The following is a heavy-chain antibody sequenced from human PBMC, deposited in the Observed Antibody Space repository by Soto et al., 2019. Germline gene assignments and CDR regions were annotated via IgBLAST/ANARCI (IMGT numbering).Heavy chain of an antibody. D-gene: IGHD2-2*02. J-gene: IGHJ6*03. CDR2: IYYSGST. CDR1: GGSISSSSYY. CDR3: ARRPPATYTYYYMDG. V-gene: IGHV4-39*01. Sequence: PSETLSLTCTVSGGSISSSSYYWGWIRQPPGKGLEWIGSIYYSGSTYYNPSLKSRVTISVDTSRNQFSLKLSSVTAADTAVYYCARRPPATYTYYYMDGWGKGTKVTVYS.